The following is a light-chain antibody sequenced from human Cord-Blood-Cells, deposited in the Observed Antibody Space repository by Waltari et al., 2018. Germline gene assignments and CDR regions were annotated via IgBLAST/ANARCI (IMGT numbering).Light chain of an antibody. CDR2: AAA. Sequence: DIQMTQSPSSLSASVGDRVTITCRASQSISSYLNWYQQKPGKAPKLLIYAAASLQSGIPSRFSGSGSGTDFTLTISSLQPEDFATYYCQQSHSTPQELTFGGGTKVEIK. J-gene: IGKJ4*01. V-gene: IGKV1-39*01. CDR3: QQSHSTPQELT. CDR1: QSISSY.